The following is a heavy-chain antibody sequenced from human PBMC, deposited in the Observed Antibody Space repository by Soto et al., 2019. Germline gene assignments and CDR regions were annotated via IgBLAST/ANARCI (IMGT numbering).Heavy chain of an antibody. CDR1: GGTFNFYS. V-gene: IGHV1-69*02. CDR2: VIPMVGMS. CDR3: ATNYGSGRAHFTY. D-gene: IGHD3-10*01. Sequence: QVQLVQSGAEVKKPGSSVKVSCTASGGTFNFYSISWVRQAPGQGLEWVGRVIPMVGMSEYAQKFQGRVTITADKSTRTAYMSLRSLRTEDTAVYYCATNYGSGRAHFTYGGQGPWVTVSS. J-gene: IGHJ4*02.